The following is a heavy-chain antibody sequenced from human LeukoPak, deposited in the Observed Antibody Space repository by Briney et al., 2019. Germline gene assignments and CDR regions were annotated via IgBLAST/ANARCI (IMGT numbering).Heavy chain of an antibody. CDR2: ISWNSDNI. CDR1: GFTFDDYA. Sequence: GGSLRLYCAASGFTFDDYAFDWVRQAPGKGLEWVSSISWNSDNIAYADSVKGRFTISRDNAKHSLYLQMNGLRADDTALYYCAKRSGQTWGYFDYWGQGTLVTVSS. D-gene: IGHD6-19*01. V-gene: IGHV3-9*01. J-gene: IGHJ4*02. CDR3: AKRSGQTWGYFDY.